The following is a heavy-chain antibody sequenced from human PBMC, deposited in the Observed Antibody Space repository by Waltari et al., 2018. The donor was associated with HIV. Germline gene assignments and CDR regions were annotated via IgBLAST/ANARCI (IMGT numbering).Heavy chain of an antibody. CDR2: MYTSGST. V-gene: IGHV4-61*02. Sequence: QVQLQESGPGLVKPSQTLSLTCSVSGGSIRSGSSFWRWIRQPAGKGLEWIGRMYTSGSTNYNPSLKSRVTISGDTSKNQLSLKLRSVTAADTAVYYCARERVTTFGVVIVYEGFDIWGQGTKVIVSS. D-gene: IGHD3-3*01. CDR1: GGSIRSGSSF. J-gene: IGHJ3*02. CDR3: ARERVTTFGVVIVYEGFDI.